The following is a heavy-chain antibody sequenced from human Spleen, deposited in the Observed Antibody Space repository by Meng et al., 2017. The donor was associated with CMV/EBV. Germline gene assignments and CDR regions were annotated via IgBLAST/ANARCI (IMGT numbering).Heavy chain of an antibody. CDR1: GGSISSSDY. J-gene: IGHJ4*02. CDR2: VFHSGNT. V-gene: IGHV4-4*02. Sequence: LTCAGSGGSISSSDYWSWLRQSPGRGLEWIGEVFHSGNTNYNPSLKSRVTISKDKSSNQFSLTLTSVTAADTAVYYCARGPSGYYFDYWGQGTLVTVSS. D-gene: IGHD3-22*01. CDR3: ARGPSGYYFDY.